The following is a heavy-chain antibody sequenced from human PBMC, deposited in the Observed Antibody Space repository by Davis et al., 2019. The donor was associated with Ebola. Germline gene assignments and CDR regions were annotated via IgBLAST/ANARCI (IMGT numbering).Heavy chain of an antibody. V-gene: IGHV4-59*01. J-gene: IGHJ4*02. CDR3: ARTNQYYYDILTGYPKTMYYFDY. CDR2: TYYSGTT. CDR1: AGSISSYY. D-gene: IGHD3-9*01. Sequence: SETLSLTCTVSAGSISSYYWSRIRQPPGKGLEWMGYTYYSGTTNYNPSLKSRVTISVDTSKNQFSLKLSSVTAADTAVYYCARTNQYYYDILTGYPKTMYYFDYWGQGTLVTVSS.